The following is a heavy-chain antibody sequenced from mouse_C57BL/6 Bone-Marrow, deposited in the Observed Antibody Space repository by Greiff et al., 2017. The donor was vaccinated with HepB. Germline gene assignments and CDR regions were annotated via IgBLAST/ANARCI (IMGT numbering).Heavy chain of an antibody. CDR3: AREVLGLGY. D-gene: IGHD4-1*01. Sequence: QVQLKQPGAELVMPGASVKLSCKASGYTFTSYWMHWVKQRPGQGLEWIGEIDPSDSYTNYNQKFKGKSTLTVEKSSSTAYMQLSSLTSEDSAVYYCAREVLGLGYWGQGTTLTVSS. CDR2: IDPSDSYT. V-gene: IGHV1-69*01. CDR1: GYTFTSYW. J-gene: IGHJ2*01.